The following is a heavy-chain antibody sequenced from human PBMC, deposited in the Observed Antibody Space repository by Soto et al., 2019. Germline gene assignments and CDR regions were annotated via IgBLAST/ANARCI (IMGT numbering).Heavy chain of an antibody. CDR2: ISYDGSNK. CDR3: ARDRIVVVPAAMARWFDP. CDR1: GFTFSSYA. D-gene: IGHD2-2*01. J-gene: IGHJ5*02. Sequence: RLSCAASGFTFSSYAMHWVRQAPGKGLEWVAVISYDGSNKYYADSVKGRFTISRDNSKNTLYLQMNSLRAEDTAVYYCARDRIVVVPAAMARWFDPWGQGTLVTVS. V-gene: IGHV3-30-3*01.